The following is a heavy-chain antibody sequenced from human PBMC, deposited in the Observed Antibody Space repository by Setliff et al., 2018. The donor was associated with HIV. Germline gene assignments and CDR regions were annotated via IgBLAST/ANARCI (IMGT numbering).Heavy chain of an antibody. CDR2: IYPGDSDT. J-gene: IGHJ6*03. D-gene: IGHD3-3*01. CDR3: ARLYDFCSGNSRNYYMDV. Sequence: GESLKISCKGSGYSFTSYWIGWVRQMPGKGLEWMGIIYPGDSDTRYSPSFQGQVTISADKSIFTAYLQWNTLKASDTAMYYCARLYDFCSGNSRNYYMDVWGKGTTVTVSS. CDR1: GYSFTSYW. V-gene: IGHV5-51*01.